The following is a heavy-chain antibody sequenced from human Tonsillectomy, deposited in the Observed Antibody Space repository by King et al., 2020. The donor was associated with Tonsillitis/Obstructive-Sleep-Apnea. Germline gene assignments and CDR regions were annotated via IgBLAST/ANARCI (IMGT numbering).Heavy chain of an antibody. CDR2: IYYNGRT. Sequence: VQLQESGPGLVKPSETLSLTCTVSGGSVTSGSYSWSWIRQPPGKGLEWIGFIYYNGRTNYNPSLKSRVTISVDTSKNQFSLKLRSVTTADAAVYYCARGVAAVGTDWFDPWGQGTLVTVSS. J-gene: IGHJ5*02. CDR3: ARGVAAVGTDWFDP. CDR1: GGSVTSGSYS. D-gene: IGHD6-13*01. V-gene: IGHV4-61*01.